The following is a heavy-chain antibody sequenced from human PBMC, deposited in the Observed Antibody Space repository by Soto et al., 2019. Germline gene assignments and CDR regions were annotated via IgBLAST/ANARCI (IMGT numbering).Heavy chain of an antibody. Sequence: HGESLKISCKGSGYGFTSYWIGWVRQMPGHGLEWMGIIYPGDSDTRYSPSFQGQVIISVDKSISTAYLQWSTLKASDTAMYYCARQAKSVYSSDWYGDAFDFWGQGTMVTVSS. CDR2: IYPGDSDT. J-gene: IGHJ3*01. CDR1: GYGFTSYW. V-gene: IGHV5-51*01. CDR3: ARQAKSVYSSDWYGDAFDF. D-gene: IGHD6-13*01.